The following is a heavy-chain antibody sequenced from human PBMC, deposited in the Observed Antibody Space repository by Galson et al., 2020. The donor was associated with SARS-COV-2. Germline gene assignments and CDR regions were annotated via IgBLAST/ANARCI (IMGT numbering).Heavy chain of an antibody. J-gene: IGHJ5*02. CDR3: ARRSLGYCTNGVCHSGFDP. V-gene: IGHV4-59*08. CDR2: IYYSGST. Sequence: SQTLSLTCTVSGGSISRYYWSWIRQPPGKGLEWIGYIYYSGSTNYNPSLKSRVTISVDTSKIQFSLKLSSVTAADTAVYYCARRSLGYCTNGVCHSGFDPWGQGTLVTVSS. D-gene: IGHD2-8*01. CDR1: GGSISRYY.